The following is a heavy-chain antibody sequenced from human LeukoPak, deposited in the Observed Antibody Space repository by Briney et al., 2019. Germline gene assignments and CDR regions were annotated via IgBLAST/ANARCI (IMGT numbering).Heavy chain of an antibody. CDR3: ARGRVGSGWYVY. V-gene: IGHV4-34*01. Sequence: SETLSLTCAVYGGSFSGYYWSWIRQPPGKGLEWIGEINHSGSTNYNPSLKSRVTISVGTSKNQFSLKLSSVTAADTAVYYCARGRVGSGWYVYWGQGTLVTVSS. CDR1: GGSFSGYY. CDR2: INHSGST. D-gene: IGHD6-19*01. J-gene: IGHJ4*02.